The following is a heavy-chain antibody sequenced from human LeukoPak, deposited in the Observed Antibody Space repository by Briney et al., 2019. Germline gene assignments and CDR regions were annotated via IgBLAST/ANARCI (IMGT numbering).Heavy chain of an antibody. J-gene: IGHJ5*02. CDR3: ARDSGTTGEVKFDP. D-gene: IGHD3-10*01. CDR1: GGSISSYY. CDR2: IYYSGST. Sequence: SETLSLTCTVSGGSISSYYWSWIRQPPGKGLEWTGYIYYSGSTNYNPSLKSRVTISVDTSKNQFSLKLSSVTAADTAVYYCARDSGTTGEVKFDPWGQGTLVTVSS. V-gene: IGHV4-59*01.